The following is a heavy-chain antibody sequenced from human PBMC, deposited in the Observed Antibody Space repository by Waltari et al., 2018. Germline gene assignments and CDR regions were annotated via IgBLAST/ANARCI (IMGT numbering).Heavy chain of an antibody. Sequence: QVQLQQWGAGLLKPSETLSLTCAVYGGSFSGYYWSWIRQPPGKGLGWIGEINHSGSTKSHPSLKSRVTTSVDTSKKQFSLKEGSVTAADTAVYYCARGPHRNRLQLNNNYSGMDVWGQGTTVTVSS. V-gene: IGHV4-34*02. CDR1: GGSFSGYY. J-gene: IGHJ6*02. CDR2: INHSGST. CDR3: ARGPHRNRLQLNNNYSGMDV. D-gene: IGHD5-12*01.